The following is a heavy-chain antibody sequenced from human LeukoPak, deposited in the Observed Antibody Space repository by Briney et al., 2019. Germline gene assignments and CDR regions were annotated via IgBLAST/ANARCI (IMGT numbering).Heavy chain of an antibody. CDR1: GYTFISYG. V-gene: IGHV1-18*01. Sequence: ASVKVSCKASGYTFISYGISWVRQAPGQGLEWMGWISAYNGNTNYAQKLQGRVTMTTDTYTSTTYMELRSLRSDDTAVYYCARAPGTIVPYYFDYWGQGTLVTVSS. J-gene: IGHJ4*02. CDR3: ARAPGTIVPYYFDY. CDR2: ISAYNGNT. D-gene: IGHD1-1*01.